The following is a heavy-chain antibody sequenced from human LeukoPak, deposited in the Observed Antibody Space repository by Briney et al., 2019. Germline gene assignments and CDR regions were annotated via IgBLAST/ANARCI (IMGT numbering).Heavy chain of an antibody. Sequence: GGSLRLSCAASGFTFDEYAMHWVRQAPRKGLEWVSLISWDGGSSYYADSVKGRFTISRDNSKNSLYMQMNSLRAQDTALYYCEKDSKAVTGPGNIDYWGQGTMVTASS. V-gene: IGHV3-43D*03. CDR3: EKDSKAVTGPGNIDY. CDR2: ISWDGGSS. J-gene: IGHJ4*02. CDR1: GFTFDEYA. D-gene: IGHD6-19*01.